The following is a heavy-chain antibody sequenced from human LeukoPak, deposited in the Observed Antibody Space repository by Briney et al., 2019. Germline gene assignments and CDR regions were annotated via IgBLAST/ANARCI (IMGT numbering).Heavy chain of an antibody. V-gene: IGHV3-48*01. CDR2: ISSSSSTI. J-gene: IGHJ4*02. CDR3: ARLSYDNSGYYYRYFDY. Sequence: GGSLRLSCAASGFTFGTYSMNWVRQAPGKGLEWVSYISSSSSTIQYADSVKGRFTISRDNVKNSLYLQMNSLRAEDTAVYYCARLSYDNSGYYYRYFDYWGQGTLVTVSS. CDR1: GFTFGTYS. D-gene: IGHD3-22*01.